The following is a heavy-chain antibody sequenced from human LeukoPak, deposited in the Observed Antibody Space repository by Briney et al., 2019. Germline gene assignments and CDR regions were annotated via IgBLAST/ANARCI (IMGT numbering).Heavy chain of an antibody. Sequence: PGRSLRLSCAASGFTFDDYAMHWVRQAPGKGLEWVSGITWNSDNIEYADSVKGRFTISRDNAKNSLYLQMNSLRAEDTAVYYCARGAYSSSINWFDPWGQGTLVTVSS. CDR1: GFTFDDYA. CDR3: ARGAYSSSINWFDP. CDR2: ITWNSDNI. V-gene: IGHV3-9*01. D-gene: IGHD6-13*01. J-gene: IGHJ5*02.